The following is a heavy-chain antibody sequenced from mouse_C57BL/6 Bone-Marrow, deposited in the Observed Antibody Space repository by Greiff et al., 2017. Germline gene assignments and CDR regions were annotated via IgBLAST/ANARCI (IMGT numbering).Heavy chain of an antibody. CDR2: IHPKSGST. D-gene: IGHD2-4*01. J-gene: IGHJ1*03. Sequence: QVQLQQSGAELVKPGASVKLSCKASGYTFTSYWMHWVKQRPGQGLEWIGMIHPKSGSTNYNEKFKSKATLTVDKSSSTAYMQLSSLTSEDSAVYYCARTDYDAWYFDVWGTGTTVTVSS. V-gene: IGHV1-64*01. CDR3: ARTDYDAWYFDV. CDR1: GYTFTSYW.